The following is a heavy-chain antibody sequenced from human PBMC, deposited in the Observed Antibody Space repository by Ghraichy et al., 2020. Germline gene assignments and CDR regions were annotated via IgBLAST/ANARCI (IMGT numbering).Heavy chain of an antibody. J-gene: IGHJ3*02. CDR3: AKDLRKAEWLVRGGAFDI. CDR2: ISGSGSTT. CDR1: GFTFSSYV. D-gene: IGHD6-19*01. V-gene: IGHV3-23*01. Sequence: GGSLRLSCAASGFTFSSYVMSWVRQAPGKGLEWVSAISGSGSTTYYADSVKGRFTISRDNSKNTLYLQMNSLRAEDTAVYYCAKDLRKAEWLVRGGAFDIWGQGTMVTVSS.